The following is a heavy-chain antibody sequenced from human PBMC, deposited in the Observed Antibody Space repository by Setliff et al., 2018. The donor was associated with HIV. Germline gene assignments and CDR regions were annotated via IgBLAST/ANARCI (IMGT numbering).Heavy chain of an antibody. Sequence: GVLRLSCGASGFSFSSYSMNWVRQAPGKGLEWVSYISPSSTIIYYPDSVKGRFTISRDNSKNTLYLQMNSLKMEDTAVYYCTTGGGGADWGQGTLVTVSS. D-gene: IGHD3-16*01. J-gene: IGHJ4*02. CDR1: GFSFSSYS. CDR2: ISPSSTII. V-gene: IGHV3-48*01. CDR3: TTGGGGAD.